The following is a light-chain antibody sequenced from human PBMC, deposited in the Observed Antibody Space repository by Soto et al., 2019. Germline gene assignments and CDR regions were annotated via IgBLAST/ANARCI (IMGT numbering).Light chain of an antibody. J-gene: IGKJ2*01. CDR3: QQYGRSPNT. Sequence: EIVLTQSPGTLSLSPGERATLSCRASQSVAGSYLAWYQQKPGQAPRLLIYGASSRATGIPDRFSGSGSGTDFTLTISRLGPEDFAVYYCQQYGRSPNTFGQGTKLEIK. CDR2: GAS. CDR1: QSVAGSY. V-gene: IGKV3-20*01.